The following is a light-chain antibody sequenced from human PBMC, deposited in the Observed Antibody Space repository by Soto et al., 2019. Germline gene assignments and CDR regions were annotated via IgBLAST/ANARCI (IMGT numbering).Light chain of an antibody. CDR2: GAS. V-gene: IGKV1-39*01. Sequence: DIQMTQSPSSLSASVGDIVTITCRASQSISTFLNWYQQKPGKAPKLLIYGASNLESGVPSTFSGSGSGTDFTLTISSLQPEDFATYYCQQCFSTPLLTFGGGTKVEIK. J-gene: IGKJ4*01. CDR1: QSISTF. CDR3: QQCFSTPLLT.